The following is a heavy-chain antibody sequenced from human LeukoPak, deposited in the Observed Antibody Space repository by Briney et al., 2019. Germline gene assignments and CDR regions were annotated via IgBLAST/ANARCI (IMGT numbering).Heavy chain of an antibody. CDR3: ARDTNLRDSFDI. J-gene: IGHJ3*02. D-gene: IGHD2-8*01. V-gene: IGHV4-61*01. Sequence: PSETLSLTCTVSGGSISISSYYWSWIRQSPRKGLEWIGYVFYSGKTDYSPSLRSRVSMSVDTSKNQFSLKVTSVTAADTAVYYCARDTNLRDSFDIWGQGTMVTVSS. CDR1: GGSISISSYY. CDR2: VFYSGKT.